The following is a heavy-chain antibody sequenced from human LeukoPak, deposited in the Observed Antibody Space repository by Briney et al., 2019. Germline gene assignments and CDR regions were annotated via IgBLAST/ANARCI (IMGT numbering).Heavy chain of an antibody. J-gene: IGHJ4*02. CDR1: GGSISSSSYY. D-gene: IGHD1-1*01. V-gene: IGHV4-39*07. CDR3: ARVNWRYFDY. CDR2: IYYSGST. Sequence: PSETLSLTCTVSGGSISSSSYYWGWIRQPPGKGLEWNGSIYYSGSTYYNPSLKSRVTISVDTSKNQFSLKLSSVTAADTAVYYCARVNWRYFDYWGQGTLVTVSS.